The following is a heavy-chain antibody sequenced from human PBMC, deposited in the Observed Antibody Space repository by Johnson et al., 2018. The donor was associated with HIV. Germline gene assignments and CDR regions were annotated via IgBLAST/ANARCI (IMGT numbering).Heavy chain of an antibody. D-gene: IGHD6-13*01. J-gene: IGHJ3*02. CDR2: ISYDGSNK. Sequence: QVQLVESGGGVVQPGRSLRLSCAASGFTFSSYDMHWVRQAPGKGLEWVAVISYDGSNKYYADSVKGRFTISRDNSKNTLYLQMNSLRAEDTAVYYCARAIAAAGTVGVDAFDIWGQVTMVTVSS. CDR3: ARAIAAAGTVGVDAFDI. V-gene: IGHV3-30*03. CDR1: GFTFSSYD.